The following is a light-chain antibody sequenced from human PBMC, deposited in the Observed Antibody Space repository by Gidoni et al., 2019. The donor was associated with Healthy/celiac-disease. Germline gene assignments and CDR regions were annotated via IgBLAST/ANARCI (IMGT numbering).Light chain of an antibody. CDR3: MQALQTLPIT. Sequence: DIVMTQSPLSLPFTPGEPASISCRSSQSLLHSNGYNYLDWYLQKPAPSPQLLIYLGSNRASGVTDSFSGSVSGTDFTLEISRVEAEDVGVYYCMQALQTLPITFGQGTRLEIK. CDR2: LGS. J-gene: IGKJ5*01. V-gene: IGKV2-28*01. CDR1: QSLLHSNGYNY.